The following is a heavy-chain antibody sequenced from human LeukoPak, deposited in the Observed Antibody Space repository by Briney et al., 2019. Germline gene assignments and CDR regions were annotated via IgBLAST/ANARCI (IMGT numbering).Heavy chain of an antibody. D-gene: IGHD3-22*01. CDR3: AKSLIPDYYDSSGYYSDY. Sequence: GGSLRLSCAASGFTFDDYAMIWVRQAPGKGLEWVSAISGSGGSTYYADSVKGRFTISRDNSKNTLYLQMNSLRAEDTAVYYCAKSLIPDYYDSSGYYSDYWGQGTLVTVSS. CDR1: GFTFDDYA. V-gene: IGHV3-23*01. CDR2: ISGSGGST. J-gene: IGHJ4*02.